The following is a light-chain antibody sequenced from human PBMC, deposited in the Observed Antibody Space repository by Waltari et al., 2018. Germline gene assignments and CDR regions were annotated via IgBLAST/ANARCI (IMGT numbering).Light chain of an antibody. V-gene: IGKV3-15*01. CDR1: QSISTY. CDR2: DTS. CDR3: LQYHTYPAT. Sequence: EIMLTQSPGTLSVSPGERATLSCRASQSISTYLAWYQHKPGQAPKLLIYDTSTWPTAVPDRFSGSGFGTEFTLTISNLQPEDFAAYYCLQYHTYPATFGPGTKVDVK. J-gene: IGKJ3*01.